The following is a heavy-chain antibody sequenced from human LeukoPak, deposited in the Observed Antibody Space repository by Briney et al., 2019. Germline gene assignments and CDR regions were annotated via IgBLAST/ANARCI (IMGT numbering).Heavy chain of an antibody. J-gene: IGHJ4*02. CDR3: ARGYDFWSGYWSHSDY. CDR2: ISSNGGST. V-gene: IGHV3-64*01. CDR1: GFTFSSYA. D-gene: IGHD3-3*01. Sequence: PGGSLRLSCAASGFTFSSYAMHWVRQAPGKGLEYVSAISSNGGSTYYANSVKGRSTISRDNSKNTLYLQMGSLRAEDMAVYYCARGYDFWSGYWSHSDYWGQGTLVTVSS.